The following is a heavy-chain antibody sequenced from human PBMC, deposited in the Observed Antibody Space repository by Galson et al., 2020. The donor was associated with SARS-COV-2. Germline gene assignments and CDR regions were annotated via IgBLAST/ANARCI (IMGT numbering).Heavy chain of an antibody. Sequence: TLSLTCTVSGVSISSGYFWGWIRQPPEKGLEWIGLIYHSGSTYYNPSLKSRVTISVDTSKNQFPLKLTSVSAADTGVYYCARDRGVDGGISDDFDLWGRGTLVTVSS. V-gene: IGHV4-38-2*02. D-gene: IGHD2-15*01. CDR2: IYHSGST. CDR3: ARDRGVDGGISDDFDL. J-gene: IGHJ2*01. CDR1: GVSISSGYF.